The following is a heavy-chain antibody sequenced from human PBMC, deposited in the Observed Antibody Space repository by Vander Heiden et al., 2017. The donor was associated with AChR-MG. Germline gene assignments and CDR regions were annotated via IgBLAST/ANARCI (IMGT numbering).Heavy chain of an antibody. CDR1: GSTFSAYA. CDR2: ISGSGGST. CDR3: AKSRTTTVTINWFDP. D-gene: IGHD4-17*01. Sequence: EAQLLESGGGLVQPGGSLRLSCAASGSTFSAYAMSWVRQAPGKGLEWVSAISGSGGSTYYADSVKGRFTISRDNSKNTLYLQMNSLRAEDTAVYYCAKSRTTTVTINWFDPWGQGTLVTVSS. V-gene: IGHV3-23*01. J-gene: IGHJ5*02.